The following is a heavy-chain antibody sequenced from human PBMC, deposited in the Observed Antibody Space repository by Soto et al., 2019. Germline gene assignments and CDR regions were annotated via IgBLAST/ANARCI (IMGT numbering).Heavy chain of an antibody. CDR2: IYYSGST. J-gene: IGHJ4*02. D-gene: IGHD6-13*01. V-gene: IGHV4-61*01. Sequence: SETLSLTCTVSGGSVSSGSYYWSWIRQPPGKGLEWIGYIYYSGSTNYNPSLKSRVTISVDTSKNQFSLKLSSVTAADTAVYYCARVGGSSWHHFDYWGQGTLVTVYS. CDR3: ARVGGSSWHHFDY. CDR1: GGSVSSGSYY.